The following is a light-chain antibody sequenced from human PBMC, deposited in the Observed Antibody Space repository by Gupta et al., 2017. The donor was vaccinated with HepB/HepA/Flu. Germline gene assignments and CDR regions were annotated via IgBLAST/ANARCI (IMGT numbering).Light chain of an antibody. V-gene: IGLV1-51*01. CDR1: SSNIGNNY. Sequence: QSVLTQPPSVSAAPGQKVTISCSGSSSNIGNNYVSWYQQRPGTAPKLLIYDNNKRPSGIPDRFSGSKSGTSATLGITGLQTGDEADYYCGTWDSSRGGVFGGGTKLTV. J-gene: IGLJ3*02. CDR2: DNN. CDR3: GTWDSSRGGV.